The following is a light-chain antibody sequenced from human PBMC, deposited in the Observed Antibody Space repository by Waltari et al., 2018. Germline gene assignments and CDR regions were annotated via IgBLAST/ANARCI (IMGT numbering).Light chain of an antibody. Sequence: ETVVTQSPATLSVSPGERATLSCTTTQSIGSSLAWYQQKPGQAPRLLLYRASTRATGIPDRFSGSGSETEFTLTISSLQSEDFVVYYCQQYNNWPPGTFGQGTKVEI. CDR3: QQYNNWPPGT. J-gene: IGKJ1*01. V-gene: IGKV3-15*01. CDR1: QSIGSS. CDR2: RAS.